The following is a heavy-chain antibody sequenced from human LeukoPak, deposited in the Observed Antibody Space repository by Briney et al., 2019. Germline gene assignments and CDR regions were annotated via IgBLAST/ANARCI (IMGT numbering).Heavy chain of an antibody. V-gene: IGHV7-4-1*02. D-gene: IGHD4-17*01. CDR3: ASTRSKAHDYGDYVHWYFDL. CDR1: GYTFTSYA. CDR2: INTNTGNP. J-gene: IGHJ2*01. Sequence: ASVKVSCKASGYTFTSYAMNWVRQAPGQGLEWMGWINTNTGNPTYAQGFTGRFVFSLDTSVSTAYLQISSLKAEDTAVYYCASTRSKAHDYGDYVHWYFDLWGRGTLVTVSS.